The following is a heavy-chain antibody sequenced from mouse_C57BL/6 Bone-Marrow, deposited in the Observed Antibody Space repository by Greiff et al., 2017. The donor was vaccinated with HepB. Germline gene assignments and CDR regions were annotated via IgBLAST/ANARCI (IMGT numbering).Heavy chain of an antibody. D-gene: IGHD1-1*01. Sequence: EVKLVESGGGLVQPGGSLSLSCAASGFTFTDYYMSWVRQPPGKALEWLGFIRNKANGYTTEYSASVKGRFTISRDNSQSILYLQMNALIAEDSATYYCAIPHYYGSSYGYFDVWGTGTTVTVSS. V-gene: IGHV7-3*01. J-gene: IGHJ1*03. CDR3: AIPHYYGSSYGYFDV. CDR2: IRNKANGYTT. CDR1: GFTFTDYY.